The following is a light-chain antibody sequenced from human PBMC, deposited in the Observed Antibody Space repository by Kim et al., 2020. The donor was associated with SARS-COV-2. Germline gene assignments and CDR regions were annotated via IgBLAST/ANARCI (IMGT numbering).Light chain of an antibody. J-gene: IGKJ4*01. Sequence: FSPGETATLSCRASHSISNNYLAWYQQKPGQTPRLLIYGASSSATGIPDRCSGSWSATDFTLTISRLEHEDVAVYYSQQYGGSARFGGGTKVDIK. V-gene: IGKV3-20*01. CDR3: QQYGGSAR. CDR1: HSISNNY. CDR2: GAS.